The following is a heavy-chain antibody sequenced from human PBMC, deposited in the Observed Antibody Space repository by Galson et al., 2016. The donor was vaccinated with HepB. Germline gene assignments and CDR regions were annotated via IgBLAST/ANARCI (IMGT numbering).Heavy chain of an antibody. CDR2: ISSSSSYI. CDR1: GFTFRSYS. V-gene: IGHV3-21*01. CDR3: ARDGGSGSYLGSEYYGMDV. D-gene: IGHD3-10*01. J-gene: IGHJ6*04. Sequence: SLRLSCAASGFTFRSYSMNWVRQAPGKGLEWVSSISSSSSYISYADSLKGRFTISRDNAKNSLYLQMNSLRAEDTAVYYCARDGGSGSYLGSEYYGMDVWGKGTMVTVSS.